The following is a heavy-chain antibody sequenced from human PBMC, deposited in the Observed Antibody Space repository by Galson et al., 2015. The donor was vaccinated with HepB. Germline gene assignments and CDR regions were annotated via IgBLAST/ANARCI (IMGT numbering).Heavy chain of an antibody. D-gene: IGHD3-10*01. CDR2: IYYSGST. CDR1: GGSISSSSYY. Sequence: ETLSLTCTVSGGSISSSSYYWGWIRQPPGKGLEWIGSIYYSGSTYYNPSLKSRVTISVDTSKNQFSLKLSSVTAADTAVYYCARGIRGTYYYGSGSYYIAEYFQHWGQGTLVTVSS. CDR3: ARGIRGTYYYGSGSYYIAEYFQH. V-gene: IGHV4-39*07. J-gene: IGHJ1*01.